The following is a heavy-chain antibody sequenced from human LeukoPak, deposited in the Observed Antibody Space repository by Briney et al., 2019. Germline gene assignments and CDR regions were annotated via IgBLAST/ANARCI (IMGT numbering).Heavy chain of an antibody. D-gene: IGHD3-22*01. CDR1: GFTFSSYA. J-gene: IGHJ3*02. V-gene: IGHV3-30-3*01. CDR2: ISYDGSNK. Sequence: GGSLRLSCAASGFTFSSYAMHWVRQAPGKGLEWVAVISYDGSNKYYADSVKGRFTISRDNSKNTLYLQMNSLRAEDTAVYYCARVSWVVVIRGAFDIWGQGTMVTVSS. CDR3: ARVSWVVVIRGAFDI.